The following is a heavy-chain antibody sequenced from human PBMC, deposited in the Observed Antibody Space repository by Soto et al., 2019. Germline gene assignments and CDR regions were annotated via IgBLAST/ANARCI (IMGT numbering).Heavy chain of an antibody. CDR2: IFYSRNT. V-gene: IGHV4-59*01. CDR3: ARAKTFYCGGDCPYFDY. Sequence: QVQLQESGPGLVKPSETLSLTCTVSGGSISSYYWSWIRQPPGKGLEWLGYIFYSRNTNYNPSLKSRVTMSVDTSTGQFSLRLTSVTAADTAVYYCARAKTFYCGGDCPYFDYWGQGTLVTVSS. J-gene: IGHJ4*02. D-gene: IGHD2-21*02. CDR1: GGSISSYY.